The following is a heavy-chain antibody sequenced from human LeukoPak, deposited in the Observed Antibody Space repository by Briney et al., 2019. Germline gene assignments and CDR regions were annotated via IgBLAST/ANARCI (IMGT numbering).Heavy chain of an antibody. CDR3: ARGGSSGWYYHFDY. J-gene: IGHJ4*02. D-gene: IGHD6-19*01. Sequence: SETLSLTCTVSGGSISSYYWSWIRQPPGKGLEWIGYIYYNVSINHNPSLKRRLIISVDTSKNQFSLKLSAVTAADTAVYYCARGGSSGWYYHFDYWGQGTLVTVSS. V-gene: IGHV4-59*01. CDR2: IYYNVSI. CDR1: GGSISSYY.